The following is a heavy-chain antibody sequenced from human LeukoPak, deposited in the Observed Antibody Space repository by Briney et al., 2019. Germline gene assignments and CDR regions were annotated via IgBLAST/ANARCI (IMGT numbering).Heavy chain of an antibody. J-gene: IGHJ6*02. CDR3: ARVYNWNYYYYYGMDV. CDR1: GYTFTSYD. Sequence: ASVKVSCEASGYTFTSYDINWVRQATGQGLEWMGWMNPNSGNTGYAQKFQGRVTMTRNTSISTAYMELSSLRSEDTAVYYCARVYNWNYYYYYGMDVWGQGTTVTVSS. CDR2: MNPNSGNT. D-gene: IGHD1-20*01. V-gene: IGHV1-8*01.